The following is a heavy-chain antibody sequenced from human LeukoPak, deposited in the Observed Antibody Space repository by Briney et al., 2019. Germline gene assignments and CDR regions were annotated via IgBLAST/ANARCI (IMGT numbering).Heavy chain of an antibody. V-gene: IGHV3-7*01. J-gene: IGHJ4*02. Sequence: GGSLRLSCAASGFTFSSSSMSWVRLAPGKGLEWVANVKHDGSEKYYVDSVRGRFTISRDNAKDSLYLQMNSLRAEDTAVYFCARDLTGGPDYWGQGTLVTVSS. CDR3: ARDLTGGPDY. D-gene: IGHD3-9*01. CDR2: VKHDGSEK. CDR1: GFTFSSSS.